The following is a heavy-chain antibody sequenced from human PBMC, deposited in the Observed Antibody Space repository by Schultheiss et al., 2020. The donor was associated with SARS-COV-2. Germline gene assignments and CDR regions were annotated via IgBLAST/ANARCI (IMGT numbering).Heavy chain of an antibody. CDR3: ARSPWGCGGDCYYQH. V-gene: IGHV4-31*03. J-gene: IGHJ1*01. CDR2: IYYSGST. D-gene: IGHD2-21*02. CDR1: GGSISSGGYY. Sequence: SETLSLTFTVSGGSISSGGYYWSWIRQHPGKGLEWIGYIYYSGSTYYNPSLKSRVTISVDTSKNQFSLKLSSVTAADTAVYYCARSPWGCGGDCYYQHWGQGTLVTVSS.